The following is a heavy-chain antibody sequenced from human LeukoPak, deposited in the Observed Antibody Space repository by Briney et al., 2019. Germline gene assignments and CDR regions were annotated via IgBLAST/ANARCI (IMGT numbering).Heavy chain of an antibody. CDR3: ARDSPYYFDSSGDYVSDY. V-gene: IGHV3-21*01. Sequence: GGSLRLSCAASGFTFRTFTMNWVRQAPGKGLEWVSSINSASNFIYYADSVKGRFTISRDNAKNSLYLQMSSLRVEDTAVYYCARDSPYYFDSSGDYVSDYWGQGALVTVSS. CDR1: GFTFRTFT. D-gene: IGHD3-22*01. CDR2: INSASNFI. J-gene: IGHJ4*02.